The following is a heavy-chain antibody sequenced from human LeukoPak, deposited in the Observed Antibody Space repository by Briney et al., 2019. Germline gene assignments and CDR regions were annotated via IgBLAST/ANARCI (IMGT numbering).Heavy chain of an antibody. D-gene: IGHD3-3*01. J-gene: IGHJ4*02. CDR3: ARDERLLSFLK. CDR2: IYYSGST. V-gene: IGHV4-39*07. CDR1: GGSISSSSYY. Sequence: PSETLSLTCTVSGGSISSSSYYWGWIRQPPGKGLEWIGSIYYSGSTYYNPSLKSRVTISVDTSKNQFSLKLSSVTAADTAIYYCARDERLLSFLKWGQGTLVTVSS.